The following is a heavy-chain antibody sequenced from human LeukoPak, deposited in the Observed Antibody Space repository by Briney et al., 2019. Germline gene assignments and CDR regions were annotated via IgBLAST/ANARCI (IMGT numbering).Heavy chain of an antibody. D-gene: IGHD3-22*01. V-gene: IGHV3-23*01. Sequence: GGSLRLSCAVSGITLSNYGMSWVRQAPGKGLEWVAGISDSGGRTNYADSVKGRFAISRDNPRNTLHLQMNNLRAEDTAVYFCAKRGVVIRVILVGFHKEAYYFDSWGQGDLGTVSS. CDR3: AKRGVVIRVILVGFHKEAYYFDS. CDR2: ISDSGGRT. CDR1: GITLSNYG. J-gene: IGHJ4*02.